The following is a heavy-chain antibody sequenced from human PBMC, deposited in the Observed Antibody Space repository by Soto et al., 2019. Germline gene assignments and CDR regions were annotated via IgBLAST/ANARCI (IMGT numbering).Heavy chain of an antibody. D-gene: IGHD3-3*01. CDR2: INPSGGST. V-gene: IGHV1-46*01. CDR3: ARGVTYYDFWSGYYKSYYYYGMDV. CDR1: GGTFSSYA. J-gene: IGHJ6*02. Sequence: QVQLVQSGAEVKKPGSSVKVSCKASGGTFSSYAISWVRQAPGQGLEWMGIINPSGGSTSYAQKFQGRVTMTRDTSTSTVYMELSSLRSEDTAVYYCARGVTYYDFWSGYYKSYYYYGMDVWGQGTTVTVSS.